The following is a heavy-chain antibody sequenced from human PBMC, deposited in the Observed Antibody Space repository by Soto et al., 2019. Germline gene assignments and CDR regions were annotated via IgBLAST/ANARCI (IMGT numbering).Heavy chain of an antibody. D-gene: IGHD2-21*02. Sequence: QVQLVQSGAEVKKPGSSVKVSCKASGGSFSTYGINWVRLAPGQGLEWMGGIIPKFGTTNYAQKFRGRVTITADGSTNTAYTELNSLRSADTAVCFCARELDPYSGGNSLALDWWGQGTLVRVSS. CDR3: ARELDPYSGGNSLALDW. CDR2: IIPKFGTT. J-gene: IGHJ4*02. V-gene: IGHV1-69*13. CDR1: GGSFSTYG.